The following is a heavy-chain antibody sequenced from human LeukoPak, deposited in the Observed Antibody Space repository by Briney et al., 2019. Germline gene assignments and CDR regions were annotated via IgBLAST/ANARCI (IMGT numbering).Heavy chain of an antibody. CDR3: AREAGYYGSGSYSGAFDI. J-gene: IGHJ3*02. V-gene: IGHV4-39*02. D-gene: IGHD3-10*01. Sequence: SETLSLTCTVSGGSISSSSYYWGWIRQPPGKGLEWIGSIYYSGSTYYNPSLKSRVTKSVDTPKNQFSLKLSSVTAADTAVYYCAREAGYYGSGSYSGAFDIWGQGTMVTVSS. CDR1: GGSISSSSYY. CDR2: IYYSGST.